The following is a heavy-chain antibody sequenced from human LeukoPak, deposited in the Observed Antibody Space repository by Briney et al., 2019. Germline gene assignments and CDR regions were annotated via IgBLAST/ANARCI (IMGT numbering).Heavy chain of an antibody. Sequence: ASVKVSCKASGYTFTGYYIHWVRQAPGQGLEWMGIINPSGGSTTYAQKFQGRVAMTRDTSTSRVYMEVSSLRSEDTAVYYCARTYSSSDEFDYWGQGTLVTVSP. CDR1: GYTFTGYY. CDR3: ARTYSSSDEFDY. V-gene: IGHV1-46*01. D-gene: IGHD6-13*01. CDR2: INPSGGST. J-gene: IGHJ4*02.